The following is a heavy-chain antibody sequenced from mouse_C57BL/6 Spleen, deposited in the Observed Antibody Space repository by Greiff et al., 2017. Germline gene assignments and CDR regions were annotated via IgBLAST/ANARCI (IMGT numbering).Heavy chain of an antibody. CDR3: ARLGWEGYYAMGC. J-gene: IGHJ4*01. CDR1: GYTFTSYW. CDR2: IHPNSGST. Sequence: QVQLQQPGAELVKPGASVKLSCKASGYTFTSYWMHWVKQRPGQGLEWIGMIHPNSGSTNYNEKFKSKATLTVDKSSSTAYMQLSSLTSEDSAVYYCARLGWEGYYAMGCWGQGASVTVS. D-gene: IGHD4-1*01. V-gene: IGHV1-64*01.